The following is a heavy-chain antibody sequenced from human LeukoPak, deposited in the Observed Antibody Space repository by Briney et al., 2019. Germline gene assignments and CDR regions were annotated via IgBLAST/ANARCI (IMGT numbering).Heavy chain of an antibody. Sequence: GGSLRLSCAASGFTFSSYAMTCVRQAPGKGLEWVSAISGSGDNTYSADSVKGRFTISRDNSKSTLYLQMNSLRAEDTAVYYCAKTLLTSSWYRYIDYWGQGTLVTVSS. J-gene: IGHJ4*02. CDR1: GFTFSSYA. CDR3: AKTLLTSSWYRYIDY. CDR2: ISGSGDNT. V-gene: IGHV3-23*01. D-gene: IGHD6-13*01.